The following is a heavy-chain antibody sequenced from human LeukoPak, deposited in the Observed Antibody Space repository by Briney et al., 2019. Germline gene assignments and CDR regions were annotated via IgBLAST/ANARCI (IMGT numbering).Heavy chain of an antibody. J-gene: IGHJ3*02. CDR3: AKLSSYITMIVVVRVDDAFDI. CDR1: GFTFSSYG. V-gene: IGHV3-30*02. Sequence: PGGSLRLSCAASGFTFSSYGMHWVRQAPGKGLEWVAFIRYDGSNKYYADSVKGRFTISRDNSKNTLYLQMNSLRAEDTAVYYCAKLSSYITMIVVVRVDDAFDIWGQGTMVTVSS. CDR2: IRYDGSNK. D-gene: IGHD3-22*01.